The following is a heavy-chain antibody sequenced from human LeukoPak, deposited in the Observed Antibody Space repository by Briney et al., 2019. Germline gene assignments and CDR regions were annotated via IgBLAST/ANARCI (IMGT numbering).Heavy chain of an antibody. V-gene: IGHV1-8*01. Sequence: ASVKVSCKASGYTFTSYDINWVRQATGQGLEWMGWMKPNSGNTGYAQKFQGRVTMTRNTSTSTAYMELSSLRSEDTAVYYCATQRRGGTPSYYMDVWGKGTTVTISS. CDR1: GYTFTSYD. CDR3: ATQRRGGTPSYYMDV. D-gene: IGHD2-15*01. CDR2: MKPNSGNT. J-gene: IGHJ6*03.